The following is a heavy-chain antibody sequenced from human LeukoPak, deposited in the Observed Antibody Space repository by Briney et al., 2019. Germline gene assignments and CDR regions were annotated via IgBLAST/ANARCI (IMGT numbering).Heavy chain of an antibody. Sequence: GGSLRLSCAASGVTFSSYAMAWVRQAPGKGLEWVSAISSDSSGTYYVASVEGRFTLSRDSSKNIMYLQMSSLRAEDTAVYYCATSEMATRKGHHYWGQGTLVTVSS. D-gene: IGHD5-24*01. CDR3: ATSEMATRKGHHY. V-gene: IGHV3-23*01. CDR2: ISSDSSGT. CDR1: GVTFSSYA. J-gene: IGHJ4*02.